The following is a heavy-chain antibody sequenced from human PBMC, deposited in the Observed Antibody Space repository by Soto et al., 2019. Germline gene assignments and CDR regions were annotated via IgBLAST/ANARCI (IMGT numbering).Heavy chain of an antibody. CDR3: AKHAYYYGMDV. Sequence: QVQLQQWGAGLLKPSETLSLTCAVYGGSFSGYYWSWMRQPPGKGLEWIGEINHSGSTNYNPSLKRRVTISVDTSKNQFSLKLSSVTAADTAVYYCAKHAYYYGMDVWGQGTTVTVSS. CDR2: INHSGST. CDR1: GGSFSGYY. V-gene: IGHV4-34*01. J-gene: IGHJ6*02.